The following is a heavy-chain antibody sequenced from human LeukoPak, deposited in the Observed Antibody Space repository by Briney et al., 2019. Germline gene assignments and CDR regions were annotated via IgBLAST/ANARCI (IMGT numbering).Heavy chain of an antibody. D-gene: IGHD2-15*01. CDR2: INHSGST. V-gene: IGHV4-34*01. CDR3: ARHRCSGGSCYPMNWFDP. CDR1: GGSFSGYY. J-gene: IGHJ5*02. Sequence: PPETLSLTCAVYGGSFSGYYWSWIRRPPGKGLEWIGEINHSGSTNYNPSLKSRVTISVDTSKNQFSLKLSSVTAADTAVYYCARHRCSGGSCYPMNWFDPWGQGTLVTVSS.